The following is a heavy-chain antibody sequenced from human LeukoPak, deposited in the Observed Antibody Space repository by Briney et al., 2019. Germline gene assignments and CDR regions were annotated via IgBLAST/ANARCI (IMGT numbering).Heavy chain of an antibody. D-gene: IGHD1-26*01. J-gene: IGHJ4*02. CDR3: ARHGSYSLAF. CDR1: GDSVSSSY. CDR2: IYYIGST. Sequence: PSETLSLTCTVSGDSVSSSYWSWIRQPPGKGLEWIGQIYYIGSTNYNPSLESRVIMPLDKSTNQLSLRFNSVTAADTAVYYCARHGSYSLAFWGQGALVTVSS. V-gene: IGHV4-59*08.